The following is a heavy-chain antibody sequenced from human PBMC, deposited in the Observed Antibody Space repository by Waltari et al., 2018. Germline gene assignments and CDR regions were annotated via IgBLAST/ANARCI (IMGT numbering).Heavy chain of an antibody. D-gene: IGHD3-3*01. Sequence: EVQLLESGGGLVQPGGSLRLSCAASGFTFSRYAMSWVRQAPGKGLQWVSAISGSVGSTYSEDSVKGRFTISRDNSKNTLYLQMNSLRAEDTAVYYCAKAHEIRTSYYDFWSGYYFDWFDPWGQGTLVTVSS. CDR1: GFTFSRYA. CDR2: ISGSVGST. CDR3: AKAHEIRTSYYDFWSGYYFDWFDP. J-gene: IGHJ5*02. V-gene: IGHV3-23*01.